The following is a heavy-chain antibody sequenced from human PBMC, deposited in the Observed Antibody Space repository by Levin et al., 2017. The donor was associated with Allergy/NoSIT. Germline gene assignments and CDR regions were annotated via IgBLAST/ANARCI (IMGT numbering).Heavy chain of an antibody. D-gene: IGHD2-15*01. CDR2: ISSSSSYI. V-gene: IGHV3-21*01. CDR3: ARGWIEYCSGGSCYPNYYYYYMDV. J-gene: IGHJ6*03. CDR1: GFTFSSYS. Sequence: GESLKISCAASGFTFSSYSMNWVRQAPGKGLEWVSSISSSSSYIYYADSVKGRFTISRDNAKNSLYLQMNSLRAEDTAVYYCARGWIEYCSGGSCYPNYYYYYMDVWGKGTTVTVSS.